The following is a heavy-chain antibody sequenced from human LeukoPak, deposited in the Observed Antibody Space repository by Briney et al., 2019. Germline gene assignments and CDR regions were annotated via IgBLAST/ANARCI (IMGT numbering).Heavy chain of an antibody. Sequence: ASVKVSCKASGYTFTSYYMHWVRQAPGQGLEWMGIINPSGGSTSYAQKFQGRVTMTRDTSTSTVYMELSSLRSEDTAVYYCATLVGATRGFDCWGQGTLVTVSS. J-gene: IGHJ4*02. V-gene: IGHV1-46*01. D-gene: IGHD1-26*01. CDR2: INPSGGST. CDR3: ATLVGATRGFDC. CDR1: GYTFTSYY.